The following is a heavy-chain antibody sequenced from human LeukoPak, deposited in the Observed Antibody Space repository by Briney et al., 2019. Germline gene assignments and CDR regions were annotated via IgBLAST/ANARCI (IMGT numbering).Heavy chain of an antibody. CDR2: IKSKTDDGTT. D-gene: IGHD3-22*01. Sequence: PGGSLRLSCAASGFTFRNAWMSWVRKAPGMGLEWVGRIKSKTDDGTTDYAAPVKGRFTISRDDSKNTLFLQMNSLKTDDTAVYYCVAGYYYDSSGYYYWSYWGQGTLVTVSS. CDR3: VAGYYYDSSGYYYWSY. J-gene: IGHJ4*02. CDR1: GFTFRNAW. V-gene: IGHV3-15*01.